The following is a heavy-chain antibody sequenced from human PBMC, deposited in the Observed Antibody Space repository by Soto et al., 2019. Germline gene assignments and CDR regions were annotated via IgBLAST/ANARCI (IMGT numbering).Heavy chain of an antibody. D-gene: IGHD3-10*01. CDR1: GYSISSGYY. CDR3: ARDTWFGELALGYYYGMDV. Sequence: SETLSLTCAVSGYSISSGYYWGWIRQPPGKGLEWIGSIYHSGSTYYNPSLKSRVTISVDTSKNQFSLKLSSVTAADTAVYYCARDTWFGELALGYYYGMDVWGQGTTVTVSS. J-gene: IGHJ6*02. CDR2: IYHSGST. V-gene: IGHV4-38-2*02.